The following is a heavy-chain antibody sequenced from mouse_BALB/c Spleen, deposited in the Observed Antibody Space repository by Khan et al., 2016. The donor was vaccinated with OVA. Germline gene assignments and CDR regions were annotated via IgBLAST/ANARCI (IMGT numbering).Heavy chain of an antibody. CDR3: ARNYDYDEGLTD. D-gene: IGHD2-4*01. CDR2: IWSGGSK. V-gene: IGHV2-2*02. Sequence: QVQLKESGPGLVRPSPSLSITCTASGFSLTTYGVHWVRQSPGKGLEWLGVIWSGGSKDYSAAFISRLSISKDNSKSQVFFIMNSLQPNDTAIYYCARNYDYDEGLTDWGQGTLVTVSA. J-gene: IGHJ3*01. CDR1: GFSLTTYG.